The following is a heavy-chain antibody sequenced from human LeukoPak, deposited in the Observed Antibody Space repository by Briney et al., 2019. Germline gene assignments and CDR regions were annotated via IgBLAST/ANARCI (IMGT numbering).Heavy chain of an antibody. CDR3: ARASRTTGYDSSGYYYDY. V-gene: IGHV1-46*01. J-gene: IGHJ4*02. D-gene: IGHD3-22*01. CDR1: GYTFTSYY. Sequence: GASVKVSCKASGYTFTSYYMHWVRQAPGQGLEWMGIINPSGGSTSYAQKFQGRVTMTRDMSTSTVYMELSSLRSEDTAVYYCARASRTTGYDSSGYYYDYWGQGTLVTVSS. CDR2: INPSGGST.